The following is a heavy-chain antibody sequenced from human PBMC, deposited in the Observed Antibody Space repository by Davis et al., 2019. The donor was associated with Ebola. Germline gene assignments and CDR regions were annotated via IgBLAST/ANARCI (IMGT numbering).Heavy chain of an antibody. CDR1: GFTVSSNY. CDR3: ATTQWLREFDN. D-gene: IGHD6-19*01. CDR2: IYSGGST. Sequence: GESLKISCAASGFTVSSNYMSWVRQAPGKGLEWVSVIYSGGSTYYADSGSVKGRFSISRDKSNNTLYLEMNSLRVDDTAVYYCATTQWLREFDNWGQGTLVTVSS. J-gene: IGHJ4*02. V-gene: IGHV3-53*05.